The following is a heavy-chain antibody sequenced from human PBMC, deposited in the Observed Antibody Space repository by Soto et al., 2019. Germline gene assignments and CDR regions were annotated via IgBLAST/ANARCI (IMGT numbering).Heavy chain of an antibody. D-gene: IGHD4-17*01. J-gene: IGHJ4*02. V-gene: IGHV4-61*01. CDR2: VYYSGTT. Sequence: SETLSLTCSVSGGSVGNKTYYWSWIRQPPGKRLEWIGYVYYSGTTNYSPSLKSRVTISVDLSKNQFSLRLSSVTTADTALYYCARTTAVPNTLRARYFFDYWGQGTLVTVSS. CDR3: ARTTAVPNTLRARYFFDY. CDR1: GGSVGNKTYY.